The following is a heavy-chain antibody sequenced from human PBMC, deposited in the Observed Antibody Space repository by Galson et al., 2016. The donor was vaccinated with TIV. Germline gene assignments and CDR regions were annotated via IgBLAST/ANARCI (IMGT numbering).Heavy chain of an antibody. J-gene: IGHJ4*02. V-gene: IGHV3-23*01. Sequence: SLRLSCAASTFTFRNYAMSWVRQSPGKGLEWVATISGFGSNTYYPDSVKGRFTVSRDNSQDPLYLQMNSLGAGDTALYFCAKTTVLDYDFWSSHPRSLVSWGQGTLVSVSS. CDR1: TFTFRNYA. D-gene: IGHD3-3*01. CDR2: ISGFGSNT. CDR3: AKTTVLDYDFWSSHPRSLVS.